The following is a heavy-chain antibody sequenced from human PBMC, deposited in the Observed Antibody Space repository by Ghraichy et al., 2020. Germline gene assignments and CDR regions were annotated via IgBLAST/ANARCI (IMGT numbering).Heavy chain of an antibody. CDR1: GGSLSGHS. V-gene: IGHV4-34*01. CDR3: ARLFSDNNFYMDV. D-gene: IGHD5-24*01. Sequence: ETLSLTCAVYGGSLSGHSWSWLRQPPGKGLKWMGDINHSGGTNYSPSLKSRVSISIDMSKDQFSLKLTSVNAADTAVYFCARLFSDNNFYMDVWATGTTVTVSS. J-gene: IGHJ6*03. CDR2: INHSGGT.